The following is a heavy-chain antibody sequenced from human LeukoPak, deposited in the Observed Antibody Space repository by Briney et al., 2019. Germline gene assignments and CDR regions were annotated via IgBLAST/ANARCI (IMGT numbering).Heavy chain of an antibody. D-gene: IGHD3-10*01. CDR3: ARDSQTYGSGSYDY. CDR1: GFTFSSYS. V-gene: IGHV3-21*01. J-gene: IGHJ4*02. CDR2: ISSSSSYI. Sequence: PGGSLRLSCAASGFTFSSYSMNWVRQAPGKGLEWVSSISSSSSYIYYADSVKGRFTISRDNAKNSLYLQMNSLRAEDTAVYYCARDSQTYGSGSYDYWGQGTLVTVSS.